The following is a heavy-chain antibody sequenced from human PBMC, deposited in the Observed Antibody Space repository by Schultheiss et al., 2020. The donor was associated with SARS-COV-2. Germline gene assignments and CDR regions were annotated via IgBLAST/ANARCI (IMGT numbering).Heavy chain of an antibody. CDR3: ARDYYDSSGYSDY. V-gene: IGHV3-48*04. J-gene: IGHJ4*02. Sequence: GGSLRLSCAASGFTFSSYAMHWVRQAPGKGLEWISYISQRSTNTDYADSVKGRFTISRDNAKNSLYLQMNSLRAEDTAVYYCARDYYDSSGYSDYWGQGTLVTVSS. CDR1: GFTFSSYA. D-gene: IGHD3-22*01. CDR2: ISQRSTNT.